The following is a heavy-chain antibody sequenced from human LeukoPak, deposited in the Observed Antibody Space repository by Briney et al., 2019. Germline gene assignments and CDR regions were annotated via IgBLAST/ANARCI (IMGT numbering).Heavy chain of an antibody. CDR1: GFTFSTYW. V-gene: IGHV3-7*01. Sequence: GGSLRLSCAASGFTFSTYWMTWVRQAPGKGLEWVANIKRDRSEKYHVESVKGRFTISRDNAKNSLYLQMSSLRAEDTAVYYCARSGYYYDSSYMDVWGKGTTVTVSS. J-gene: IGHJ6*03. D-gene: IGHD3-22*01. CDR2: IKRDRSEK. CDR3: ARSGYYYDSSYMDV.